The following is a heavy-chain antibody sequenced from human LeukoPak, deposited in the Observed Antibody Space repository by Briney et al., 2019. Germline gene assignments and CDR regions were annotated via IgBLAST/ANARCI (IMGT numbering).Heavy chain of an antibody. CDR2: ISDSGSSA. Sequence: PGGSLRLSCAASGSTFRNYGMSWVRKAPGKGLEWVSVISDSGSSAYYADSVKGRFTISRDNPKNTMYLQMNSLRAEDTAVYYCAPDLRGAAWSLDYWGQGILVTVSS. V-gene: IGHV3-23*01. CDR1: GSTFRNYG. J-gene: IGHJ4*02. CDR3: APDLRGAAWSLDY. D-gene: IGHD2-15*01.